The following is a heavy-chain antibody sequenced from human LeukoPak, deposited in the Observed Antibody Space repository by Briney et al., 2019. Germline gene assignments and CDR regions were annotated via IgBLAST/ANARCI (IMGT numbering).Heavy chain of an antibody. Sequence: PSETLSLTCTVSGGSISSYYWSWIRQPPGKGLEWIGYIYYSGSTNYNPSLKSRVTISVDTSKNQFSLKLSSVTAADTAVYYCARGKKNIYAFDIWGQGTMVTVSS. J-gene: IGHJ3*02. CDR2: IYYSGST. CDR3: ARGKKNIYAFDI. D-gene: IGHD2/OR15-2a*01. V-gene: IGHV4-59*08. CDR1: GGSISSYY.